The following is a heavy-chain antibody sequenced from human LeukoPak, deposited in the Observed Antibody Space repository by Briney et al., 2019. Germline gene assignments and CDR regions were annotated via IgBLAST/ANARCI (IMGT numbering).Heavy chain of an antibody. V-gene: IGHV4-39*01. D-gene: IGHD2-8*01. CDR2: VFYREKT. CDR1: GDSISSPNYY. Sequence: PSETLSLTCTVSGDSISSPNYYWDWIRQPPGKGLEWIGNVFYREKTYYNPSLKNRVTISVDTSKNQFSLRLSSVTAADTAVYFCARHGRCSNGECVAVFDIWGRGTTVTVSS. J-gene: IGHJ3*02. CDR3: ARHGRCSNGECVAVFDI.